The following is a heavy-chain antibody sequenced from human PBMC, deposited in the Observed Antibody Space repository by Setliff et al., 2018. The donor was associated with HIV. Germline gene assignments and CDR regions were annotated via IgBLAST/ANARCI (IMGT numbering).Heavy chain of an antibody. Sequence: ASVKVSCKTSGYIFNAYAITWVRQAPGQGLEWIGWISPYDGDMKYAQNFQGRLTVTIDASTTTAYMELSSLRPDDTAVYYCSRGPKYIIPTSNWFDSWGQGTPVTVSS. CDR1: GYIFNAYA. D-gene: IGHD1-26*01. CDR3: SRGPKYIIPTSNWFDS. CDR2: ISPYDGDM. V-gene: IGHV1-18*01. J-gene: IGHJ5*01.